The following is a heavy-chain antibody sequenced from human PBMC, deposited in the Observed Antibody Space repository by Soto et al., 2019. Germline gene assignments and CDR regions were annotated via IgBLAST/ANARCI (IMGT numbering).Heavy chain of an antibody. J-gene: IGHJ6*02. Sequence: QVQLVESGGGVVQPGRSLRLSCAASGFTFSSYGMHWVRQAPGKGLEWVAVIWYDGSNKYYADSVKGRFTISRDNSKNTLYLQMNSLRAEDTAVYYCARSGSTDYDYYGMDVWGQGTTVTVSS. D-gene: IGHD3-10*01. V-gene: IGHV3-33*01. CDR1: GFTFSSYG. CDR2: IWYDGSNK. CDR3: ARSGSTDYDYYGMDV.